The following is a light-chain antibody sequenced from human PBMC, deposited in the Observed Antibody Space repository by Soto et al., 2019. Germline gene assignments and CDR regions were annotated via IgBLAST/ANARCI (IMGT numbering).Light chain of an antibody. Sequence: IQMAQSPSTLSASVGDRGSITCRASQSISSWLAWYQQKPGKAPKLLIYKASSLESGVPSRFSGSGSGTEFTLTISSLQPDDFATYYCQQYNSYSWTFGQGTQVDI. V-gene: IGKV1-5*03. CDR2: KAS. J-gene: IGKJ1*01. CDR1: QSISSW. CDR3: QQYNSYSWT.